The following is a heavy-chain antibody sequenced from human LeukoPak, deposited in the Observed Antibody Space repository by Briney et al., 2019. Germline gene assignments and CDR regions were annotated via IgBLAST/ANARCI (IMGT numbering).Heavy chain of an antibody. V-gene: IGHV4-59*08. D-gene: IGHD6-19*01. Sequence: SQTLSLTRTVSVGSISSYYWTWIRKPPGKGREGIGYIYSSGSTNYNPSFKSRVSISVATSKNLFSLKLSSVTAADTAVYYCAGRAVAENYFDYWDQGTLVTVSS. CDR1: VGSISSYY. CDR2: IYSSGST. J-gene: IGHJ4*02. CDR3: AGRAVAENYFDY.